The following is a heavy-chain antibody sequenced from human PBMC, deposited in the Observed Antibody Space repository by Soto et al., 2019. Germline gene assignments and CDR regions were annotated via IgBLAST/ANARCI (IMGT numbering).Heavy chain of an antibody. D-gene: IGHD1-26*01. CDR3: ARYGVGGTAFRGYFDY. CDR2: IRYDGSNE. CDR1: ESIFRCCG. Sequence: GGSLRLSCAASESIFRCCGMHWVRQAPGKGLEWVAIIRYDGSNEEYADSVKGRFAISRDNSKNILYLQMNSLRTEDSAVYYCARYGVGGTAFRGYFDYWGQGALVTVSS. V-gene: IGHV3-33*01. J-gene: IGHJ4*02.